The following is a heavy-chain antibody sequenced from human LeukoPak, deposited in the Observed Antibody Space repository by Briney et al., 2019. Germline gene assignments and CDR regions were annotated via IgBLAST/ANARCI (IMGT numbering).Heavy chain of an antibody. V-gene: IGHV1-24*01. Sequence: ASVKVSCKVSGYTLTELSMHWVRQAPGKGLEWMGDFDPEDGETIYAQKFQGRVTMTEDTSTDTAYVELSSLRSEDTAVYYCATRGGGSTTPDYWGQGTLVTVSS. CDR2: FDPEDGET. J-gene: IGHJ4*02. D-gene: IGHD3-16*01. CDR1: GYTLTELS. CDR3: ATRGGGSTTPDY.